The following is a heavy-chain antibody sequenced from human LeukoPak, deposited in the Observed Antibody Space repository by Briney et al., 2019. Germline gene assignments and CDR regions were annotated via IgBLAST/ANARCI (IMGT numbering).Heavy chain of an antibody. CDR1: GGSFSGYY. V-gene: IGHV4-34*01. D-gene: IGHD3-22*01. CDR3: ARLRLMLYYYDSSGYPDY. CDR2: IYYSGST. Sequence: KPSETLSLTCAVYGGSFSGYYWSWIRQPPGKGLEWIGSIYYSGSTYYNPSLKSRVTISVDTSKNQFSLKLSSVTAADTAVYYCARLRLMLYYYDSSGYPDYWGQGTLVTVSS. J-gene: IGHJ4*02.